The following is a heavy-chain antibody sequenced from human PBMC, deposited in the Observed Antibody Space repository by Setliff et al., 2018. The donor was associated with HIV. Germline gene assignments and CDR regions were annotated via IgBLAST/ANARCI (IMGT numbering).Heavy chain of an antibody. CDR3: ARTTGQSAYYYYGMDV. Sequence: GESLKISCKGSGYSFTSYWIGWMRQMPGKGLEWMGIIYPGDSDTRYSPSFQGQVTISADKSISTAYLQWSSLKASDTAMYYCARTTGQSAYYYYGMDVWGQGTTVTSP. CDR2: IYPGDSDT. CDR1: GYSFTSYW. V-gene: IGHV5-51*01. J-gene: IGHJ6*02.